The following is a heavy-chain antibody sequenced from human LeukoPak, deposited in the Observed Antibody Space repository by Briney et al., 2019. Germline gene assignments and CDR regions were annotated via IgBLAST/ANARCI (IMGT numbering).Heavy chain of an antibody. V-gene: IGHV1-2*02. CDR2: INPNSGGT. J-gene: IGHJ4*02. CDR3: ARAVVPAAPWFGY. Sequence: ASVKVSCRASGYTFTGYYMHWVRQAPGQGLEWMGWINPNSGGTNYAQKFQGRVTMTRDTSISTAYMELSRLRSDDTAVYYCARAVVPAAPWFGYWGQGTLVTVSS. D-gene: IGHD2-2*01. CDR1: GYTFTGYY.